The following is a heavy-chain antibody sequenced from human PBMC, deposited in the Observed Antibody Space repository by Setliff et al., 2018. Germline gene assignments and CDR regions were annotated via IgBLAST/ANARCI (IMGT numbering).Heavy chain of an antibody. CDR1: GYTFTSYD. CDR2: MNLNSGNT. CDR3: ARVSEYYYYYYYMDV. V-gene: IGHV1-8*02. Sequence: ASVKVSCKASGYTFTSYDINWVRQATGQGLEWMGWMNLNSGNTGYAQKFQGRVTMTRNTSISTAYMELSSLRSEDTAVYYCARVSEYYYYYYYMDVWGKGTTVTVSS. D-gene: IGHD2-8*01. J-gene: IGHJ6*03.